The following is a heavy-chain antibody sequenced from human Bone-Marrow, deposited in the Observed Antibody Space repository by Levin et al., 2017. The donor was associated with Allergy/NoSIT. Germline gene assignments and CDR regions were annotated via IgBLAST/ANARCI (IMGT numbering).Heavy chain of an antibody. D-gene: IGHD6-19*01. Sequence: SVKVSCKASGGTFSSYAISWVRQAPGQGLEWMGGIIPIFGTANYAQKFQGRVTITADESTSTAYMELSSLRSEDTAVYYCAREVAVAGKPGVFFDYWGQGTLVTVSS. CDR1: GGTFSSYA. CDR2: IIPIFGTA. CDR3: AREVAVAGKPGVFFDY. V-gene: IGHV1-69*13. J-gene: IGHJ4*02.